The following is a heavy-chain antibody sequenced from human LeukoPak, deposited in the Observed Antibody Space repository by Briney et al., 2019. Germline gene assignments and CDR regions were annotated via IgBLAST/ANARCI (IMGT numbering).Heavy chain of an antibody. D-gene: IGHD6-13*01. CDR1: GFSLSTSGMC. Sequence: SGPALAKPTQTLTLTCNFSGFSLSTSGMCVSWIRQPPGKDLEWLALIDWADDKYYSTTLKTRLTICKDTSKNPVVLTMTNMDRMDTATDSCARTGIAAAGRYAFDIWGQGTMVTVSS. J-gene: IGHJ3*02. CDR3: ARTGIAAAGRYAFDI. V-gene: IGHV2-70*01. CDR2: IDWADDK.